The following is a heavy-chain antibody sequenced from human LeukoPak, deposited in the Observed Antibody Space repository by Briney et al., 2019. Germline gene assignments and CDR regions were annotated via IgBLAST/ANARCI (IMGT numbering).Heavy chain of an antibody. J-gene: IGHJ4*02. Sequence: PSETLSLTCAVSGGSISSSNWWSWVRQPPGKGLEWIGEIYHSGSTNYNPSLRSRVTIAVDKSKNQFSLKLSSVTAADTAVYYCARASTPAVPGESVYLDYWGQGTLVTVSS. D-gene: IGHD3-10*01. V-gene: IGHV4-4*02. CDR3: ARASTPAVPGESVYLDY. CDR2: IYHSGST. CDR1: GGSISSSNW.